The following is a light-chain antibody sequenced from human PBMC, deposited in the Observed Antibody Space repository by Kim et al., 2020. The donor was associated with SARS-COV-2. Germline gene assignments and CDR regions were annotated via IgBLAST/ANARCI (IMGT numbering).Light chain of an antibody. CDR1: SLRSYF. V-gene: IGLV3-19*01. CDR3: YSRDNSGNTVV. J-gene: IGLJ2*01. CDR2: GKY. Sequence: LGQAATLTCQGDSLRSYFARWYQKKPGQAPVLVIFGKYNRPSGIPDRFSGSSSGNTASLTITGAQAEDEADYYCYSRDNSGNTVVFGGGTKVTVL.